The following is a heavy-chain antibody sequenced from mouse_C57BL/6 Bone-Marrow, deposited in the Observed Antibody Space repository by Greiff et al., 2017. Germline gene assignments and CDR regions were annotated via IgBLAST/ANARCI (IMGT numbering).Heavy chain of an antibody. CDR3: AREGALLWLRGYFDV. Sequence: QVQLQQPGAELVKPGASVKLSCKASGYTFTSYWMHWVKQRPGQGLEWIGMIHPNSGSTNYNEKFKSKATLTVDKSSSTAYRQLSRRTSEDSAVYYCAREGALLWLRGYFDVWGTGTTVTVSS. J-gene: IGHJ1*03. CDR1: GYTFTSYW. V-gene: IGHV1-64*01. D-gene: IGHD2-9*01. CDR2: IHPNSGST.